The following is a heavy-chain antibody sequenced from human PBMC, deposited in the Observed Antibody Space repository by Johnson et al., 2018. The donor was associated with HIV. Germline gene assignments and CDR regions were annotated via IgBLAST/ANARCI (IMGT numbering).Heavy chain of an antibody. CDR2: ISWISGTI. D-gene: IGHD6-19*01. V-gene: IGHV3-9*01. J-gene: IGHJ3*02. Sequence: VQLVESGGGLEQPGRSLRLSCEASGFTFDDYAMHWVRQAPGKGLEWVSGISWISGTIGYADSVKGRFTISRDNAKKSLYLQMDGLRAEDTALYYCAKDLRLSSGQWLVQGGAFDIWGQGTMVTVSS. CDR1: GFTFDDYA. CDR3: AKDLRLSSGQWLVQGGAFDI.